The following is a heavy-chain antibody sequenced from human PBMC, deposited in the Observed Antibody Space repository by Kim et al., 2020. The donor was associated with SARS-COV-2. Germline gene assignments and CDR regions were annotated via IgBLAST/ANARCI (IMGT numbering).Heavy chain of an antibody. J-gene: IGHJ4*02. CDR3: AKGFAGSFLDY. V-gene: IGHV3-23*01. CDR2: T. D-gene: IGHD1-26*01. Sequence: TYSPDSVKGRFTVSRDNSKNTLYLQMNSLRAEDTALYYCAKGFAGSFLDYWGQGSPVTVSS.